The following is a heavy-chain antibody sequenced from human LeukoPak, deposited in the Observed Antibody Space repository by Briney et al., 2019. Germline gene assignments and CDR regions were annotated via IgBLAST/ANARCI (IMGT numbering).Heavy chain of an antibody. J-gene: IGHJ5*02. Sequence: SETLSLTCAVYGESFRGYYWSWIRPPPGKGLEWSGEINHSGSTNYNPSLKSRVTISVDTSKNQFSLKLSSVTAADTAVYYCARGGRSSSGYSNLGGGIDPWGQGTLVTVSS. CDR3: ARGGRSSSGYSNLGGGIDP. V-gene: IGHV4-34*01. D-gene: IGHD3-22*01. CDR1: GESFRGYY. CDR2: INHSGST.